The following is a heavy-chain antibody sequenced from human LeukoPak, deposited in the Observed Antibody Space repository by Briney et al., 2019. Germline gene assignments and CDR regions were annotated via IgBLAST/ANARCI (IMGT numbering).Heavy chain of an antibody. J-gene: IGHJ4*02. Sequence: SQTLSLTCTVSGGSISGSYWSWIRQPPGKGLEWIAYMYNSGSTNYNPSLKSRVTISIDTSKNQFSLKLSSLTAADTAVYYCARGIESYGDYGYWGQGILVTVSS. D-gene: IGHD4-17*01. CDR1: GGSISGSY. V-gene: IGHV4-59*01. CDR2: MYNSGST. CDR3: ARGIESYGDYGY.